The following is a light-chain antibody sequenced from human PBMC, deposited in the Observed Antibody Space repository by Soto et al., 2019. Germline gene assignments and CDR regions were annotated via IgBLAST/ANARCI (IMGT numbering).Light chain of an antibody. CDR3: SSYAGSNNVI. CDR2: EVS. CDR1: SSDVGGYNY. V-gene: IGLV2-8*01. J-gene: IGLJ2*01. Sequence: QSAMTQPPSASGSPGRSVTMSCTGTSSDVGGYNYVSWYQQHPGKAPKLMIYEVSKRPSGVPDRFSGSKSGNTASLTVSGLQAEDEADYYCSSYAGSNNVIFGGGTQLTVL.